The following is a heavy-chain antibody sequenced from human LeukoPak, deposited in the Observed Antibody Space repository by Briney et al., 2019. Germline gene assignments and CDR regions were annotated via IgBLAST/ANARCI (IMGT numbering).Heavy chain of an antibody. CDR3: ARGGTSGSPWYYYYMDV. Sequence: GGSLRLSCAASGFTVSSNYMSWVRQAPGKGLEWVSVIYSGGSTYYADSVKGRFTISRDNAKNSLYLQMNSLRAEDTAVYYCARGGTSGSPWYYYYMDVWGKGTTVTVSS. J-gene: IGHJ6*03. V-gene: IGHV3-66*01. D-gene: IGHD1-26*01. CDR2: IYSGGST. CDR1: GFTVSSNY.